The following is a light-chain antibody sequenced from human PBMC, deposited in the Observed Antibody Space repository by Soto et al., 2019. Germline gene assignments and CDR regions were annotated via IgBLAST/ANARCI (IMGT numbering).Light chain of an antibody. CDR1: QGI. J-gene: IGKJ1*01. CDR3: QKYNSAPWT. V-gene: IGKV1-27*01. CDR2: AAS. Sequence: DIPMTQSPSSLSASVGDRVTITCRASQGIPKLLIYAASTLQSGVPSRFSGSGSGTDFTLTISSLQPEDVATYYCQKYNSAPWTFGQGTKVEIK.